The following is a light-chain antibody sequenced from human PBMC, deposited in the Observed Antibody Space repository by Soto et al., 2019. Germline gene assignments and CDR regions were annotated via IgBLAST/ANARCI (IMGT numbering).Light chain of an antibody. CDR1: SSDIGDYNY. Sequence: QSALTQPASVSGSPGQSITISCTGTSSDIGDYNYVSWYQQHPGKAPKLMIYEVSNRPSGISNRFSGSKSGNTASLTISGLQADDEADYYCSSYTSTSSYVFGTGTPLTVL. CDR2: EVS. J-gene: IGLJ1*01. V-gene: IGLV2-14*01. CDR3: SSYTSTSSYV.